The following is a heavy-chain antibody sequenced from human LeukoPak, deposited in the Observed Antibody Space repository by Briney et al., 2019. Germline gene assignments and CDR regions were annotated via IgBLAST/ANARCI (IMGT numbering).Heavy chain of an antibody. Sequence: GGSLRLSCAASGFTFDDYAMHWVRQAPGKGLEWVSGISWNSGSIGYADSVKGRFTISRDNAKNSLYLQMNSLRAEDTALYYCAKEGHYYDNPYWGQGTLVTVSS. D-gene: IGHD3-22*01. CDR3: AKEGHYYDNPY. V-gene: IGHV3-9*01. J-gene: IGHJ4*02. CDR1: GFTFDDYA. CDR2: ISWNSGSI.